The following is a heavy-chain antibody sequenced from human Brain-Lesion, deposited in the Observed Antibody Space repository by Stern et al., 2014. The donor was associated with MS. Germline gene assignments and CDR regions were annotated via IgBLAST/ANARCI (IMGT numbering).Heavy chain of an antibody. V-gene: IGHV4-61*02. J-gene: IGHJ6*02. Sequence: VQLVESGPGLVKPSQTLSLSCTVSGGSISSGGYYWSWIRQPAGKGLEWIGRIFNSGSTSYNPPPKRRGPIPQDTSKNQFSLRLNSMTAADTAVYYCARGRVVPGFQYYATDVWGQGTTVIVSS. CDR3: ARGRVVPGFQYYATDV. CDR1: GGSISSGGYY. CDR2: IFNSGST. D-gene: IGHD2-2*01.